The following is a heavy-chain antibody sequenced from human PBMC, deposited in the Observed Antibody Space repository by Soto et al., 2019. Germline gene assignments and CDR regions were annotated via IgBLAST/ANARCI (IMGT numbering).Heavy chain of an antibody. CDR1: GFTFSSYW. D-gene: IGHD3-9*01. J-gene: IGHJ5*02. V-gene: IGHV3-74*01. CDR3: ARDRGYYDILTSYYSWFDP. Sequence: GGSLRLSCAASGFTFSSYWMHWVRQAPGKGLVWVSRINSDGSSASYADSVKGRFTISRDNAKNTLYLQMNSLRAEDTAVYYCARDRGYYDILTSYYSWFDPWGQGTLVTFSS. CDR2: INSDGSSA.